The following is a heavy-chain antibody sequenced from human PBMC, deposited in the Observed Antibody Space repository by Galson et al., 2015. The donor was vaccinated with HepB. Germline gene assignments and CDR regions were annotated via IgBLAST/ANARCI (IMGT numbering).Heavy chain of an antibody. Sequence: SLRLSCAASGFTFSSYWMSWVRQAPGKGLEWVANIKQDGSEKYYVDSVKGRFTISRDNAKNSLYLQMNSLRAEDTAVYYCARDTYYDFWSGSRGGYYFDYWGQGTLVTVSS. CDR1: GFTFSSYW. V-gene: IGHV3-7*01. CDR2: IKQDGSEK. D-gene: IGHD3-3*01. CDR3: ARDTYYDFWSGSRGGYYFDY. J-gene: IGHJ4*02.